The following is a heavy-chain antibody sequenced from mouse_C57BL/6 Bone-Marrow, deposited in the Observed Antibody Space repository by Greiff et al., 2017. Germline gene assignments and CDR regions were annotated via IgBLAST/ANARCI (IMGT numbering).Heavy chain of an antibody. J-gene: IGHJ4*01. V-gene: IGHV1-61*01. CDR1: GYTFTSYW. Sequence: QVQLQQPGAELVRPGSSVKLSCKASGYTFTSYWMDWVKQRPGQGLEWIGNIYPSDSETHYNQKFKDKATLTVDKSSSTAYMQLSSLTSEDSAVYYCARGGLLYYSNYLYAMDYWGQGTSVTVSS. CDR2: IYPSDSET. CDR3: ARGGLLYYSNYLYAMDY. D-gene: IGHD2-5*01.